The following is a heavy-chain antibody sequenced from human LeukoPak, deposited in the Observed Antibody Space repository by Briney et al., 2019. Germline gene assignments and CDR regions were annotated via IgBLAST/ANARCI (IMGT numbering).Heavy chain of an antibody. Sequence: PSETLSLTCTVYGGSISDYCWSWIRQPPGKGLEWIGYICYSGSTNYNPSLKSRVTISVDTSKNQFSLKLSSVTAADTALYYCARHFSSTYFYFDYWGQGTLVTVSS. V-gene: IGHV4-59*08. CDR2: ICYSGST. CDR1: GGSISDYC. D-gene: IGHD2-2*01. J-gene: IGHJ4*02. CDR3: ARHFSSTYFYFDY.